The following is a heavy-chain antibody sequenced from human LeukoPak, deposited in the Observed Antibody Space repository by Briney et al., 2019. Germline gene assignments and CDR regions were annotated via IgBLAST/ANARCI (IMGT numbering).Heavy chain of an antibody. V-gene: IGHV1-8*01. Sequence: GASVKVSCKASGYTFTSYDINWVRQATGQGLEWMGWMNPNSGNTGYAQKFQGRVTMTRNTSISTAYMELSSLRSEDTAVYYCARGRSEYYDFWSGYGPPYYYGMDVWGQGTTVTGSS. J-gene: IGHJ6*02. D-gene: IGHD3-3*01. CDR1: GYTFTSYD. CDR2: MNPNSGNT. CDR3: ARGRSEYYDFWSGYGPPYYYGMDV.